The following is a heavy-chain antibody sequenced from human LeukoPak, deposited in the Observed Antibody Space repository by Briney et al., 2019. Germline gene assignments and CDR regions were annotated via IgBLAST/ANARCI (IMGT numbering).Heavy chain of an antibody. Sequence: GGSLRLSCAASGFTFNTYAMRWVRQAPGKGLEWVSSNSGSGGSTYYADSVEGRFTISRDNSKNTLYLQMNSLRAEDTAVYYCAKRGLGDREAFDIWGQGTLVTVSS. D-gene: IGHD2-21*02. J-gene: IGHJ3*02. CDR1: GFTFNTYA. CDR3: AKRGLGDREAFDI. CDR2: NSGSGGST. V-gene: IGHV3-23*01.